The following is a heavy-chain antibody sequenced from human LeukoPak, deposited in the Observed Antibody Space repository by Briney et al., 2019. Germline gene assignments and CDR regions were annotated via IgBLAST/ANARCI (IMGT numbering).Heavy chain of an antibody. CDR3: AKGQYYDISDQVDY. J-gene: IGHJ4*02. CDR2: INEDGRET. Sequence: GGSLRLSCAASGFPFTNYWMNWVRQAPGKRPEWVGNINEDGRETNYVDSVKGRFTISRDNAKNSLYLQMNSLRAEDTALYYCAKGQYYDISDQVDYWGQGTLVTVSS. V-gene: IGHV3-7*03. CDR1: GFPFTNYW. D-gene: IGHD3-9*01.